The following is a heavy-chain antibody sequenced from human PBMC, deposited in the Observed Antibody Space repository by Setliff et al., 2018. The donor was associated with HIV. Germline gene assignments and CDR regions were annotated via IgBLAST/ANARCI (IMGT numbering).Heavy chain of an antibody. CDR3: ARHGYCSGTSCSEYYYYYAMDV. Sequence: GESLKISCKGSGYSFTNYWIGWVRQMPGKGLEWMGIIYPGDSDTRYSPSFQGQVTISADKSISTAYLQWSSLKASDTAMYYCARHGYCSGTSCSEYYYYYAMDVWGQGTTVTVSS. V-gene: IGHV5-51*01. J-gene: IGHJ6*02. CDR2: IYPGDSDT. D-gene: IGHD2-2*03. CDR1: GYSFTNYW.